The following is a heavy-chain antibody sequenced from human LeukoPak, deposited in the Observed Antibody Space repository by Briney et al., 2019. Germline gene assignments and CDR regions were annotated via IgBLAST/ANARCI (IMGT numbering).Heavy chain of an antibody. CDR2: ISGDSRYI. V-gene: IGHV3-21*06. Sequence: GGSLALSCAASGFTFSDYSLNWVRQAPGKGLEWVSCISGDSRYIYYADSLKGRSTISRDNAQNSLYLHMNNLRAEDTAVYYCARGPFSSSWSECDYWGQGTLVTVSS. J-gene: IGHJ4*02. CDR3: ARGPFSSSWSECDY. CDR1: GFTFSDYS. D-gene: IGHD6-13*01.